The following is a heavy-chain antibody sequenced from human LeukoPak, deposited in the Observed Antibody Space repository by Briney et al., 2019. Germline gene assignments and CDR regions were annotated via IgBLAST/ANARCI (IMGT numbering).Heavy chain of an antibody. J-gene: IGHJ4*02. Sequence: GGSLRLSCAAPGFTFSSYEMNWVRQAPGKGLEWVSYISSSGSTIYYADSVKGRFTISRDNAKNSLYLQMNSLRAEDTAVYYCAREESFFDYWGQGTLVTVSS. CDR1: GFTFSSYE. CDR2: ISSSGSTI. D-gene: IGHD1-26*01. V-gene: IGHV3-48*03. CDR3: AREESFFDY.